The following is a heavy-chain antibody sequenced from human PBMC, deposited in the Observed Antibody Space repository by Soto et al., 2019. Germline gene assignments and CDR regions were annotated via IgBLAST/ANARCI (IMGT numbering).Heavy chain of an antibody. D-gene: IGHD6-19*01. CDR2: ISYDGSNK. V-gene: IGHV3-30-3*01. Sequence: GGSLRLSCAASGFTFSSYAMHWVRQAPGKGLEWVAVISYDGSNKYYADSVKGRFTISRDNSKNTLYLQMNSLRPEDTAVYYCAKGRGGWRNYGMDVWGQGTTVTVSS. J-gene: IGHJ6*02. CDR3: AKGRGGWRNYGMDV. CDR1: GFTFSSYA.